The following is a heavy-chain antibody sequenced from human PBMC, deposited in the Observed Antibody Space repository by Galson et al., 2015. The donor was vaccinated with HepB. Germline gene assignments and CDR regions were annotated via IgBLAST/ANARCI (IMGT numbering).Heavy chain of an antibody. CDR2: ISGSGGST. Sequence: SLRLSCAASGFTFSSYAMSWVRQAPGKGLEWVSAISGSGGSTYYADSVKGRFTISRDNSKNTLYLQMNSLRAEDTAVYYCAKSRTSSWSHDALDVWGQGTIVTV. D-gene: IGHD6-13*01. CDR1: GFTFSSYA. V-gene: IGHV3-23*01. J-gene: IGHJ3*01. CDR3: AKSRTSSWSHDALDV.